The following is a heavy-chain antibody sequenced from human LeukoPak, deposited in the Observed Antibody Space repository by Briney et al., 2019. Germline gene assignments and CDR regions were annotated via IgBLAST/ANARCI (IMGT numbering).Heavy chain of an antibody. Sequence: GGSLRLSCAASGFTFSSYSMNWVRQAPGKGLEWVSSISSSSSYTYYADSVKGRFTISRDNAKNSLYLQMNSLRAEDTAVYYCAILSSGYLIGYFDYWGQGTLVTVSS. V-gene: IGHV3-21*01. CDR3: AILSSGYLIGYFDY. CDR2: ISSSSSYT. CDR1: GFTFSSYS. J-gene: IGHJ4*02. D-gene: IGHD3-22*01.